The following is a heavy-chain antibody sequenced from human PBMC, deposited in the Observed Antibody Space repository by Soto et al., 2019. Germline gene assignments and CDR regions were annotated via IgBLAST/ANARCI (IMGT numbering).Heavy chain of an antibody. CDR1: GFTFSSYS. D-gene: IGHD5-18*01. CDR3: ARDGVDTAMVTYYYGMDV. Sequence: EVQLVESGGGLVQPGGSLRLSCAASGFTFSSYSMNWVRQAPGKGLEWVSYISSSSSTIYYADSVKGRFTISRDNAKNSLYLQLNSLRDEDTAVYYCARDGVDTAMVTYYYGMDVWGQGTTVTVSS. J-gene: IGHJ6*02. CDR2: ISSSSSTI. V-gene: IGHV3-48*02.